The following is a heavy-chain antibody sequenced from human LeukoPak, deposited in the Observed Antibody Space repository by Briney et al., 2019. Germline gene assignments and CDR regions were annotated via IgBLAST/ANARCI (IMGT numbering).Heavy chain of an antibody. D-gene: IGHD3-3*01. V-gene: IGHV3-7*01. CDR3: APDTIFGAY. CDR1: GFTFSSYW. J-gene: IGHJ4*02. CDR2: IKQDGSEK. Sequence: GGSLRLSCAASGFTFSSYWMSWVRQAPGKGLEWVANIKQDGSEKNHVDSVKGRFTISRDNAKNSLYLQMNSLRAEDTAVYYCAPDTIFGAYWGQGTLVTVSS.